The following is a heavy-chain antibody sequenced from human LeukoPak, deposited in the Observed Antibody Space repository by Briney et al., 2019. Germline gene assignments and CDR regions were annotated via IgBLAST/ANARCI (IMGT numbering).Heavy chain of an antibody. CDR2: MSYSQSA. CDR3: ARSHRQEHNTVFGIVISNWLDP. D-gene: IGHD3-3*01. J-gene: IGHJ5*02. Sequence: PSETLSLTCSVSGDSISNSYWSWIRQSPGKGLEWIASMSYSQSANYNPSLKSRVTTSLDTPKNHFSLRLTSVTAADTAIYYCARSHRQEHNTVFGIVISNWLDPWGQGTQVAVSS. V-gene: IGHV4-59*01. CDR1: GDSISNSY.